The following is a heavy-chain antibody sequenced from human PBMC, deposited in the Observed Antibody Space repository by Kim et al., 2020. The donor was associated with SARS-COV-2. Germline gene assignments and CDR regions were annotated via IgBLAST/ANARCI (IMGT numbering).Heavy chain of an antibody. D-gene: IGHD2-15*01. V-gene: IGHV3-15*01. J-gene: IGHJ6*02. CDR3: TTGRGGDYYYYGMDV. Sequence: APVKGRFTISRDDSKTTLYLQMNSLKTEDTALYYCTTGRGGDYYYYGMDVWGQGTTVTVSS.